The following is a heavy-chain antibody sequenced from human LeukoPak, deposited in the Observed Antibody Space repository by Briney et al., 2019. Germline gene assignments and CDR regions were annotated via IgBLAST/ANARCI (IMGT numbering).Heavy chain of an antibody. Sequence: SETLSLTGNVSGGSINSNNHYWGWIRQPPGKGLEWLGSINYSGTIFYSPSLNSRVTISVDTSGNQFSLKLTSATAADTAVYYCARHPGYSSGWWYFDFWGQGTLVTVSS. CDR1: GGSINSNNHY. CDR3: ARHPGYSSGWWYFDF. J-gene: IGHJ4*02. D-gene: IGHD5-18*01. V-gene: IGHV4-39*01. CDR2: INYSGTI.